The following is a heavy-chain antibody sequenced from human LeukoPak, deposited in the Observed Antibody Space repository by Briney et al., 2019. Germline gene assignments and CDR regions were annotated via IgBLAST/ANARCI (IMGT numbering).Heavy chain of an antibody. V-gene: IGHV3-7*01. Sequence: PGGSLRLSCAASGFTFSSYWMSWVRQAPGKGLEWVANIKQDGSEKYYVDSVKGRFTISRDNSKDTLYLQMNSLRAEDTAVYYCAKDKQAYLAAAGINDYWGQGTLVTVSS. CDR2: IKQDGSEK. CDR1: GFTFSSYW. CDR3: AKDKQAYLAAAGINDY. D-gene: IGHD6-13*01. J-gene: IGHJ4*02.